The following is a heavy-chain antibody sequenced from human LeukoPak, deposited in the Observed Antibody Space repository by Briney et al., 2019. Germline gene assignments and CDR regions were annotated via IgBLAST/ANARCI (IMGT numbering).Heavy chain of an antibody. CDR3: ARVHIVVAGAFDI. Sequence: ASVKVSCKASGYTFTSYDINWVRQATGQGLEGMGWMNPNSGNTGYAQKFQGRVTMTRNTSINTAYMELSSLRSEDTAVYYCARVHIVVAGAFDIWGQGTMVTVSS. CDR1: GYTFTSYD. CDR2: MNPNSGNT. J-gene: IGHJ3*02. D-gene: IGHD2-15*01. V-gene: IGHV1-8*01.